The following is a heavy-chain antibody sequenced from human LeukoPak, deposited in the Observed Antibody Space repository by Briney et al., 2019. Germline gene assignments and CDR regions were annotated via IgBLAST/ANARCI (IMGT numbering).Heavy chain of an antibody. CDR3: ARGPPNWGYDY. J-gene: IGHJ4*02. V-gene: IGHV1-69*13. CDR1: GGTFISYA. Sequence: ASVKVSCKASGGTFISYAISWVRQAPGQGLEWMGGIIPIFGTANYAQKFQGRVTITADESTSTAYMELSSLRSDDTAVYYCARGPPNWGYDYWGPGTLVTVSS. D-gene: IGHD7-27*01. CDR2: IIPIFGTA.